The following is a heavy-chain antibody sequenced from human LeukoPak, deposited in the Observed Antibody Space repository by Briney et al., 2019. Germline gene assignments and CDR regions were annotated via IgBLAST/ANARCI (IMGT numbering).Heavy chain of an antibody. Sequence: PGGSLRLSCAASGFTFSNYEMNWVRQAPGRGLEWVSYISSSGSTIYYADSVKGRFTISRDNAKNSLYLQMNSLRAEDTAVYYCAKDPGGDGYNYLDYWGQGTLVTVSS. J-gene: IGHJ4*02. CDR1: GFTFSNYE. D-gene: IGHD5-24*01. CDR2: ISSSGSTI. V-gene: IGHV3-48*03. CDR3: AKDPGGDGYNYLDY.